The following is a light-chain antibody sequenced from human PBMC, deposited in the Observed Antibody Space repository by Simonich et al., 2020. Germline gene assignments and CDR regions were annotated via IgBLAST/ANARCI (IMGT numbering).Light chain of an antibody. CDR3: QSYDSSLSGSV. J-gene: IGLJ2*01. CDR2: RNK. CDR1: SSNIGSNY. Sequence: QSVLTQPPSASGTPGQRVTISCSGSSSNIGSNYVYWYQQLPGTAPKLLIYRNKQRPSGVPDRFSGSKSGTSASLAISGLRSEDEADYYCQSYDSSLSGSVFGGGTKLTVL. V-gene: IGLV1-47*01.